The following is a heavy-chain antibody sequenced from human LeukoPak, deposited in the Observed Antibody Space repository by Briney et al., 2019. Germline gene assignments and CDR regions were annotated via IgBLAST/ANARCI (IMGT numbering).Heavy chain of an antibody. CDR2: IYYSGST. V-gene: IGHV4-59*01. J-gene: IGHJ6*03. CDR3: ARGRAGFRRTGNYYYLDV. Sequence: SETLSLTCTVSGGSISSYYWSWIRQPPGKGLEWIGYIYYSGSTNYNPSLKSRVTISVDTSKNQFSLKLSSVTAADTAVYYCARGRAGFRRTGNYYYLDVWGKGTPVTVSS. CDR1: GGSISSYY. D-gene: IGHD6-19*01.